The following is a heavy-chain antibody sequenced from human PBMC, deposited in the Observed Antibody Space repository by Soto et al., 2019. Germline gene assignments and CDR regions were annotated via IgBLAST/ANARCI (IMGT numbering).Heavy chain of an antibody. D-gene: IGHD1-26*01. Sequence: SETLSLTCTVSGGSIKSGSYYWGWIRQPPGKGLEWIGSVFYSGTTYYNPSLRGRVTTSIDTSKNQYSLKLSSVTAADTALYYCARRLSIVGGANGGPFDIWGQGTMVPVSS. J-gene: IGHJ3*02. CDR3: ARRLSIVGGANGGPFDI. CDR2: VFYSGTT. V-gene: IGHV4-39*01. CDR1: GGSIKSGSYY.